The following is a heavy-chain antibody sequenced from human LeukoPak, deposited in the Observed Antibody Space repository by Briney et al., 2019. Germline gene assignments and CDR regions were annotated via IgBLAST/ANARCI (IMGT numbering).Heavy chain of an antibody. V-gene: IGHV4-59*01. D-gene: IGHD2-2*01. CDR3: AKASCSSTSCYVDY. Sequence: SETLSLTCTVSGGSISSYYWSWIRQPPGKGLEWIGHIYGSGSTNYNPSLKSRVTLSVDTSKNQFSLKLSSVTAADTAVYYCAKASCSSTSCYVDYWGQGTLVTVSS. CDR2: IYGSGST. CDR1: GGSISSYY. J-gene: IGHJ4*02.